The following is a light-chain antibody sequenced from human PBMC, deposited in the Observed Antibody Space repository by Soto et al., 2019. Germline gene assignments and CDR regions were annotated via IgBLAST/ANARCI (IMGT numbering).Light chain of an antibody. CDR2: DAS. J-gene: IGKJ4*01. V-gene: IGKV3-11*01. Sequence: EIVLTQSPATLSLSPGERATLSCRASQSVSSYLAWYQQKPGQAPRLPIYDASNRATGIPARFSGSGSGTDFTLTISSLQPEDFAVYYCQQRSNSPLTFGGGTKVEIK. CDR3: QQRSNSPLT. CDR1: QSVSSY.